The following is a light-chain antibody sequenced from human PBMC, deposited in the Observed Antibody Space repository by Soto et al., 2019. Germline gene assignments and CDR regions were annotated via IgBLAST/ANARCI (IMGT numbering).Light chain of an antibody. Sequence: EIVLTQSPATLSLSPGERATLSCRASQSVSSYLAWYQQKPGQAPRLLIYDASNRATGIPARFSGSGSGTDFTLTISSLEPEDFAVYYCPRPSILPPAFCGGTKVAIK. V-gene: IGKV3-11*01. CDR2: DAS. J-gene: IGKJ4*01. CDR3: PRPSILPPA. CDR1: QSVSSY.